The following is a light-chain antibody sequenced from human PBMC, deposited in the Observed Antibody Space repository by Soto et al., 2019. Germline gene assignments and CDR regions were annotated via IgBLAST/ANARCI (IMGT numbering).Light chain of an antibody. CDR1: SSDVGGYNY. Sequence: QSALTQPASVSGSPGQSITMSCTGTSSDVGGYNYVSWYQQHPGKAPKLMIYDVSNRPSGVSNRFSGSKSGNTASLTISGLQAEDEDDYYSSLYTSRSTPLYVFGTGTKLTVL. V-gene: IGLV2-14*01. J-gene: IGLJ1*01. CDR3: SLYTSRSTPLYV. CDR2: DVS.